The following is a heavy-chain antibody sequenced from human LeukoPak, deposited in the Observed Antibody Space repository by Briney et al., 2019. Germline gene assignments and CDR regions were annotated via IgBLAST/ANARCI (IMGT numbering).Heavy chain of an antibody. D-gene: IGHD5-12*01. V-gene: IGHV4-4*07. CDR2: IYTSGST. CDR1: GGSISSYY. CDR3: ARDRDGYDEGDAFDI. J-gene: IGHJ3*02. Sequence: SETLSLTCTVSGGSISSYYWSWIRQPAGKGLGWIGRIYTSGSTNYSPSLKSRVTMSVDTSKNHFSLTLSSVTAADTAVYYCARDRDGYDEGDAFDIWGQGTMVTVSS.